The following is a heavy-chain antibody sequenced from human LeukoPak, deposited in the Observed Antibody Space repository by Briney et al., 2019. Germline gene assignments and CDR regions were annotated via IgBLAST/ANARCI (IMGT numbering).Heavy chain of an antibody. CDR1: GFTFDDYA. V-gene: IGHV3-9*01. CDR2: ISWNSGSI. D-gene: IGHD1-26*01. CDR3: AKVEWELLSGALDM. Sequence: GRSLRLSCAASGFTFDDYAMHWVRQAPGKGLEWISGISWNSGSIGYATSVKGRFTISRDNAKNSLYLQMNSLIAEDTALYYCAKVEWELLSGALDMSGPETTVTVSS. J-gene: IGHJ3*02.